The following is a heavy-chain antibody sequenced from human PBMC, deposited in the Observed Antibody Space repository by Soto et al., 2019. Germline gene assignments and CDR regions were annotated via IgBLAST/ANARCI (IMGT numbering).Heavy chain of an antibody. CDR1: GLTVSSDY. Sequence: EVQLVESGGGLAQPGGSLRLSCAVSGLTVSSDYMSWVRQAPGKGLEWVSVIYSGGSTYYADSVRGRFTIFRHNSQNTLDLQMNSLRTEDTAVYYCASQTVAGSNALDYWGQGTLVTVSS. J-gene: IGHJ4*02. V-gene: IGHV3-53*04. CDR3: ASQTVAGSNALDY. CDR2: IYSGGST. D-gene: IGHD6-19*01.